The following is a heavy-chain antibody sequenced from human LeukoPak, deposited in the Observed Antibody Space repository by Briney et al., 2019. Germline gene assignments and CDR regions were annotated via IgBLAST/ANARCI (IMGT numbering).Heavy chain of an antibody. CDR1: GFTFSSYS. V-gene: IGHV3-21*04. D-gene: IGHD3-10*01. Sequence: GGSLRLSCAASGFTFSSYSMNWVRQAPGKGLEWVSSISSSSSYIYYADSVKGRFTISRDNAKNSLYLQMNSLRAEDTAVYYCARARFEELFSIWGQGTLVTVSS. J-gene: IGHJ4*02. CDR2: ISSSSSYI. CDR3: ARARFEELFSI.